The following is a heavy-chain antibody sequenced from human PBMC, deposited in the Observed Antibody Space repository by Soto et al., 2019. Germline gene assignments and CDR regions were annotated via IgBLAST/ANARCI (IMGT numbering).Heavy chain of an antibody. D-gene: IGHD1-26*01. CDR1: GFTFSSYA. J-gene: IGHJ6*03. CDR3: AKDAGSYNYYYYYYIDV. CDR2: ISGSGGST. V-gene: IGHV3-23*01. Sequence: EVQLLESGGGLVQPGGSLRLSCAASGFTFSSYAMSWVRQAPGKGLEWVSAISGSGGSTYYADSVKGRFTISRDNSKKTLYLQMNSLRAEDTAVYYCAKDAGSYNYYYYYYIDVWGKGTPVTVSS.